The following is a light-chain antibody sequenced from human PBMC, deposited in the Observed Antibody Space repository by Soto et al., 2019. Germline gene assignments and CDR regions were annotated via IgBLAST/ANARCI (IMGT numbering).Light chain of an antibody. J-gene: IGKJ5*01. V-gene: IGKV3-11*01. Sequence: EIVLTQSPATLSLSPGERATLSCRASQSVNNYLAWYQQKPGQAPRLLIYDASNRATGIPARFSGSGSGADFTLTISSLESEDFAVYYCQQRLNWPITFGQGTRLEFK. CDR1: QSVNNY. CDR3: QQRLNWPIT. CDR2: DAS.